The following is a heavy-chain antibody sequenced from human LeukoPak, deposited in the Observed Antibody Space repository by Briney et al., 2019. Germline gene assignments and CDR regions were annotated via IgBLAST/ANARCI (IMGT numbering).Heavy chain of an antibody. V-gene: IGHV3-23*01. CDR2: ISGSGGST. Sequence: GGSLRLSCAASGFTFSSYAMSWVRQAPGKGLEWVSAISGSGGSTYYADSVKGRFTISRDNSKSTLYLQMNSLRAEDTAVYYCAKNSYYYGSGTPEYWGQGTLVTVSS. J-gene: IGHJ4*02. D-gene: IGHD3-10*01. CDR3: AKNSYYYGSGTPEY. CDR1: GFTFSSYA.